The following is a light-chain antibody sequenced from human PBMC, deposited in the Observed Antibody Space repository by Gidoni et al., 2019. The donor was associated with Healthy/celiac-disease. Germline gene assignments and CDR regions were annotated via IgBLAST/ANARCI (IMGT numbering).Light chain of an antibody. CDR1: QSVSSY. CDR2: VAS. Sequence: IVLTQSPAPLSLAPGERATRSCRTSQSVSSYLAWYQQKPGQAPKLRIYVASHRATGIPARFSCSGSGTDFTLTISSLEPEDFAVYYCQQRSNWPRMYTFGQGTKLEIK. V-gene: IGKV3-11*01. J-gene: IGKJ2*01. CDR3: QQRSNWPRMYT.